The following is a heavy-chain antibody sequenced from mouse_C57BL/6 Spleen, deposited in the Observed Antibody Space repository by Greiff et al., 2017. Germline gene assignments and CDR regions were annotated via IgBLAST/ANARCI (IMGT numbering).Heavy chain of an antibody. D-gene: IGHD1-1*01. CDR2: INPNNGGT. CDR1: GYTFTDYN. Sequence: VQLKESGPELVKPGASVKMSCKASGYTFTDYNMHWVKQSHGKSLEWIGYINPNNGGTSYNQKFKGKATLTVNKSSSTAYMELRSLTSEDSAVYYCARVNYGSNPYFDVWGTGTTVTVSS. CDR3: ARVNYGSNPYFDV. J-gene: IGHJ1*03. V-gene: IGHV1-22*01.